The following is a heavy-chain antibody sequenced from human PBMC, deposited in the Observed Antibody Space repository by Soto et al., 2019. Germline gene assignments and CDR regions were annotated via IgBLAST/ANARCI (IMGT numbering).Heavy chain of an antibody. CDR2: IIPIFGTA. J-gene: IGHJ6*02. CDR1: GGTFSSYA. V-gene: IGHV1-69*06. CDR3: ARAKPSSIAARPSYYYYGMDV. D-gene: IGHD6-6*01. Sequence: QVQLVQSGAEVKKPESSVKVSCKASGGTFSSYAISWVRQAPGQGLEWMGGIIPIFGTANYAQKFQGRVTITADKSTSTAYMELSSLRSEDTAVYYCARAKPSSIAARPSYYYYGMDVWGQGTTVTVSS.